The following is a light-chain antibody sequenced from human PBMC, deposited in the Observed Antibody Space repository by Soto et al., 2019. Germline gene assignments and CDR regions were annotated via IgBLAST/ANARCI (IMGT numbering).Light chain of an antibody. CDR2: AAS. CDR3: PQGASFHRT. V-gene: IGKV1-12*01. Sequence: QAVSTWFTWSQQNPGGAPKLLIYAASPLPRGVPSRSSGSGSGTDFTRTLRSLQHEDFATYYCPQGASFHRTFCGGTMV. CDR1: QAVSTW. J-gene: IGKJ4*02.